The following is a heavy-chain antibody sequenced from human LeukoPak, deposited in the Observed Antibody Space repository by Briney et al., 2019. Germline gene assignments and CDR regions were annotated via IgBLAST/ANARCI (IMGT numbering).Heavy chain of an antibody. CDR2: ISNSCSTI. D-gene: IGHD2/OR15-2a*01. J-gene: IGHJ3*02. CDR3: ARGWYHFPDI. Sequence: TGGSLRLSCAASGFTFSSYEMNWVRQSPGKGLEWVSYISNSCSTIYYGDSVGGRFNIYRDSDENSLYLQMNSLRAEDTAVYYCARGWYHFPDIWGQGTVVTVSS. V-gene: IGHV3-48*03. CDR1: GFTFSSYE.